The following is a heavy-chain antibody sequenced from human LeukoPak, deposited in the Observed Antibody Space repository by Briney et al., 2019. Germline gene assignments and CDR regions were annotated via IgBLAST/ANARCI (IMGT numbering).Heavy chain of an antibody. CDR1: GGSISSYY. CDR3: ARAGYSSGYYRFDY. D-gene: IGHD3-22*01. J-gene: IGHJ4*02. V-gene: IGHV4-4*07. Sequence: PSETLSLTCTVSGGSISSYYWNWIRQPPGKGLEWIGRIYTSGSTNYNPSLKSRVTMSVDTSKNQFSLKLSSVTAADTAVYYCARAGYSSGYYRFDYWGQGTLVTVSS. CDR2: IYTSGST.